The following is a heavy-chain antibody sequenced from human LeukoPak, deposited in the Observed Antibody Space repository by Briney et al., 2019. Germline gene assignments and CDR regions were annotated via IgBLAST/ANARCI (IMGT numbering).Heavy chain of an antibody. CDR1: GFTLTSYA. Sequence: GRSLRLSCAASGFTLTSYAMHGVRQAPGKGLEWVAVISYDGNNKFYADFVKGRFTISRDNSKNTLYLEINNLRAEDTAVYYCARGIEPSRTGPYEYWSQGTLVTVSS. CDR3: ARGIEPSRTGPYEY. CDR2: ISYDGNNK. D-gene: IGHD1-14*01. V-gene: IGHV3-30*04. J-gene: IGHJ4*02.